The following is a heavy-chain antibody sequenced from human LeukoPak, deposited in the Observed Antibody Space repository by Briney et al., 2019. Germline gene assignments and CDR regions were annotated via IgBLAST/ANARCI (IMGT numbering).Heavy chain of an antibody. Sequence: GGSLRLSCAVSGFTFSTQNMNWVRQAPGKGLEWLSYVSSSSDTIYYADSVRGRFTISRDNAKNSLYLQMNSLRDDDTAVYYCARTLVRGLHFEFWGQGALVTVSS. CDR2: VSSSSDTI. CDR1: GFTFSTQN. J-gene: IGHJ4*02. V-gene: IGHV3-48*02. CDR3: ARTLVRGLHFEF. D-gene: IGHD3-10*01.